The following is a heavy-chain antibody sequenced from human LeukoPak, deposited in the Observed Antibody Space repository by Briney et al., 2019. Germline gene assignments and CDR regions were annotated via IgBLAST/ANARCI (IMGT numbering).Heavy chain of an antibody. V-gene: IGHV3-30*18. CDR1: GFTFSSYG. CDR2: ISYDGSNK. D-gene: IGHD6-13*01. Sequence: GGSLRVSCAASGFTFSSYGMHWVRQARGKGLEWVAVISYDGSNKYYADSVKGRFTISRDNSKNTLYLQMNSLRAEDTAVYYCAKDGQQLVLPQPPRLEHTLDYWGQGTLVTVSS. CDR3: AKDGQQLVLPQPPRLEHTLDY. J-gene: IGHJ4*02.